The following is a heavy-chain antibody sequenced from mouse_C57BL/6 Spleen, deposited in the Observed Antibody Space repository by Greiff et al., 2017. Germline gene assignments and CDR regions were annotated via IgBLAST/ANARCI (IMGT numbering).Heavy chain of an antibody. D-gene: IGHD4-1*01. CDR3: ASKLRDYFYY. CDR1: GYTFTSYW. V-gene: IGHV1-61*01. Sequence: QVQLQQPGAELVRPGSSVKLSCKASGYTFTSYWMDWVKQRPGKGLEWIGNIYPSDSETHYNQKFKDKATLTVDKSSSTAYMQLSSLTSEDSAVYYCASKLRDYFYYWGQGATLTVSS. CDR2: IYPSDSET. J-gene: IGHJ2*01.